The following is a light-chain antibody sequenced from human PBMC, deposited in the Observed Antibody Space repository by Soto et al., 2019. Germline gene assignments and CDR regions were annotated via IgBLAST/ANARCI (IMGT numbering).Light chain of an antibody. Sequence: QSALTQPASVSGSPGQSITISCTGTSSDIGYYDYVSWYQHHLGKAPKLIIYEVNNRPSGVSNRFSGSKSVNTASLTISGLQAEDEADYYCSSHSSSSAYYVFGTGTKVTVL. V-gene: IGLV2-14*01. CDR3: SSHSSSSAYYV. J-gene: IGLJ1*01. CDR1: SSDIGYYDY. CDR2: EVN.